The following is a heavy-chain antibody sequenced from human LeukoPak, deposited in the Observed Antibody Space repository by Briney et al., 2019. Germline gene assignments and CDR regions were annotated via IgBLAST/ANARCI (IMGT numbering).Heavy chain of an antibody. CDR1: GGPISSYY. Sequence: SETLSLTCTVSGGPISSYYWSWIRQPPGKGLEWIGYIYYSGSTNYNPSLKSRVTISVDTSKNQFSLKLSSVTAADTAVYYCAAAGYYYYYMDVWGKGTTVTISS. CDR2: IYYSGST. D-gene: IGHD6-25*01. V-gene: IGHV4-59*01. J-gene: IGHJ6*03. CDR3: AAAGYYYYYMDV.